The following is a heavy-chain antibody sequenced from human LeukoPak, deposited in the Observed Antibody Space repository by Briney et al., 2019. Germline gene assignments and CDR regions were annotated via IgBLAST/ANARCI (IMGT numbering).Heavy chain of an antibody. V-gene: IGHV4-34*01. J-gene: IGHJ4*02. Sequence: KPSETLSLTCAVYGGSFSGYYWSWIRQPPGKGLEWIGEINHSGSTYYNPSLKSRVTISVDTSKNQFSLKLSSVTAADTAVYYCARGPTTVTIGVAEYYFDYWGQGTLVTVSS. CDR3: ARGPTTVTIGVAEYYFDY. D-gene: IGHD4-17*01. CDR2: INHSGST. CDR1: GGSFSGYY.